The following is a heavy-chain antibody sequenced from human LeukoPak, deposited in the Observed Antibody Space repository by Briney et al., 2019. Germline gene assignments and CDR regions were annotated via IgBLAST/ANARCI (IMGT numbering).Heavy chain of an antibody. CDR2: IYTSGST. V-gene: IGHV4-4*07. Sequence: SETLSLTCTVSGCTISSYYWSWIRQPAGKGLEWIGRIYTSGSTNYNPSLRSRVTRSVDTTKNQCSLKLSSVTAADTAVYYCARALVDTAMVTFGYYYYMDVWGKGTTVTVSS. CDR3: ARALVDTAMVTFGYYYYMDV. D-gene: IGHD5-18*01. CDR1: GCTISSYY. J-gene: IGHJ6*03.